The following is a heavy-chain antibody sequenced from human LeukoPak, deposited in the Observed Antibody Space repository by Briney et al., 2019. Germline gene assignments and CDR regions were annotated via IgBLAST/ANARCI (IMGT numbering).Heavy chain of an antibody. J-gene: IGHJ4*02. D-gene: IGHD3-9*01. CDR3: ARVRILTGYYSNDY. Sequence: QSGGSLSLSCAASGFTFSNDWMTWVRQAPGKGLEWVTNIKQDGSEKYYVDSLKGRFTISRDNAENSLYLQMNSLRAEDTAVYHCARVRILTGYYSNDYWGQGTQVTVSS. V-gene: IGHV3-7*04. CDR2: IKQDGSEK. CDR1: GFTFSNDW.